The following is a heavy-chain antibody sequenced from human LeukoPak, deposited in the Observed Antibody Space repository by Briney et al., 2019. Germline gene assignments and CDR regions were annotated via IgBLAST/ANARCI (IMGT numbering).Heavy chain of an antibody. J-gene: IGHJ4*02. CDR2: ISYDGSNK. D-gene: IGHD6-19*01. V-gene: IGHV3-30*04. CDR3: ARDNGFYFVAGTFDY. CDR1: GFTFSSYA. Sequence: PGRSLRLSCAASGFTFSSYAMHWVRQAPGKGLEWVAVISYDGSNKYYADSVKGRFTISRDNSKNTLYLQMNSLRAEDTAVYYCARDNGFYFVAGTFDYWGQGTLATVSS.